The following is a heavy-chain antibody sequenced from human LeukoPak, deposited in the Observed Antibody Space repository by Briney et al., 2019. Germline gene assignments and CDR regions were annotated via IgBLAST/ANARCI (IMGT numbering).Heavy chain of an antibody. V-gene: IGHV4-39*01. CDR1: GGSISSSAYH. CDR3: ARSSG. J-gene: IGHJ4*02. D-gene: IGHD3-22*01. Sequence: PSETLSLTCVVSGGSISSSAYHWGWIRQPPGKGLEWIGSIHYSGSTYYNPSLKSRVTIFVAMSKNQFSLNLNSVTAADTAVYYCARSSGWGQGTLVTVSS. CDR2: IHYSGST.